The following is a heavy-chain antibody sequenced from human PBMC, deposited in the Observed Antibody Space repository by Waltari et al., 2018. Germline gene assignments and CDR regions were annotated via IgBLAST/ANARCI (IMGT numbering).Heavy chain of an antibody. J-gene: IGHJ5*02. CDR3: ARARGIAARTNWFDP. V-gene: IGHV1-69*05. Sequence: QVQLVQSGAEVRKPGSSVKVSCTASGGTFSSYAISWVRQAPGQGLGWMGGIIPIFGTGNYAQKCQCRVTSTTDETTSTAYMERRSLRSEDTAVYDCARARGIAARTNWFDPWGQGTLVTVSS. CDR1: GGTFSSYA. CDR2: IIPIFGTG. D-gene: IGHD6-13*01.